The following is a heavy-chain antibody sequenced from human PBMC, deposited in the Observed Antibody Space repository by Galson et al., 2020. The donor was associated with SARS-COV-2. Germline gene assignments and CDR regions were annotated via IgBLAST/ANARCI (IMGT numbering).Heavy chain of an antibody. Sequence: ASVTVSCKASGYSLTTFDITWVRQAPGQGLEWMGWINGNNGNTKHADKFQDRVTRTTDASTSTAYMELRGLKSDDTAVYYCAREGHGGVSGIFCGSDIWGHGTLGTGSS. D-gene: IGHD2-21*02. CDR2: INGNNGNT. CDR3: AREGHGGVSGIFCGSDI. V-gene: IGHV1-18*01. CDR1: GYSLTTFD. J-gene: IGHJ4*01.